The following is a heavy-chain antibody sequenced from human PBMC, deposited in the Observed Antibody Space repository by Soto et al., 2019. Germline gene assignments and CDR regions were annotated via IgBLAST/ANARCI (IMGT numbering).Heavy chain of an antibody. CDR1: GGSISSYY. J-gene: IGHJ4*02. CDR3: ARDYYGSGSPPRGY. D-gene: IGHD3-10*01. Sequence: QVQLQESGPGLVKPSETLSLTCTVSGGSISSYYWSWIRQPPGKGLEWIGYIYYSGSTNYNPSLKSPVTISVDTSKNPFSLKLSSVTAADTAVYYCARDYYGSGSPPRGYWGQGTLATVSS. V-gene: IGHV4-59*01. CDR2: IYYSGST.